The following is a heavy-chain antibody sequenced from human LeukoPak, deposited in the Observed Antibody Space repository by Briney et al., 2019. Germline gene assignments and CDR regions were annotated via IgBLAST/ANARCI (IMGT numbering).Heavy chain of an antibody. CDR1: GFTFSNYG. J-gene: IGHJ4*02. CDR2: IRYDGSNK. Sequence: GGSVRLSCAASGFTFSNYGMHWVRQAPGKGLEWVAVIRYDGSNKYYADSLQGRFTISRDNSKNTLYLQMNSLRTEDTAVYYCAEHRMAEYTYRSYYFDYWGQGTLVTVS. CDR3: AEHRMAEYTYRSYYFDY. D-gene: IGHD5-18*01. V-gene: IGHV3-30*18.